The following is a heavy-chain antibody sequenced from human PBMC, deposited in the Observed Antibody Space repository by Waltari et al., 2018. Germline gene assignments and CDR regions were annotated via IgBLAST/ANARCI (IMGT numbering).Heavy chain of an antibody. CDR3: ARGSTEYYFDY. J-gene: IGHJ4*02. CDR1: GGSFSGYY. Sequence: QVQLQQWGAGLLKPSEPLSLTCAVYGGSFSGYYCSWIRQPPGKGLEWIGEINHSGSTNYNPSLKSRVTISVDTSKNQFSLKLSSVTAADTTVYYCARGSTEYYFDYWGQGTLVTVSS. V-gene: IGHV4-34*01. D-gene: IGHD2-2*01. CDR2: INHSGST.